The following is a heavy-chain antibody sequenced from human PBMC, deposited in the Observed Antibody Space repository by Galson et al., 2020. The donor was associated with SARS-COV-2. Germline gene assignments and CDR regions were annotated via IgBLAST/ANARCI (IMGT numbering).Heavy chain of an antibody. CDR2: VKSKTNSYAT. V-gene: IGHV3-73*01. D-gene: IGHD2-2*01. Sequence: GGSLRLSCAASGFTFSGSAIHWVRQPSGKGLEWVGRVKSKTNSYATAYAASVKGRFTISRDDSRNTAYLQMNSLKTEATALYYCTVGYCSSTTCFPRFDPWGQGTLVTVSS. CDR1: GFTFSGSA. CDR3: TVGYCSSTTCFPRFDP. J-gene: IGHJ5*02.